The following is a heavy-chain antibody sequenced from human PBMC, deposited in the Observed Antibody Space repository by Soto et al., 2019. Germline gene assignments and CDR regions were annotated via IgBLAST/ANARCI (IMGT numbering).Heavy chain of an antibody. CDR2: MYYSGST. CDR1: GGSISSYY. V-gene: IGHV4-59*01. D-gene: IGHD3-3*01. J-gene: IGHJ4*02. CDR3: ARGTFGVVKD. Sequence: QVQLQESGPGLVKPSETLSLTCTVSGGSISSYYWSWIRQPPGKGLEWIGYMYYSGSTNDTPSLKSRVTISIDTSRNQFSLKLSSVTAADTAVYYCARGTFGVVKDWGQGTLVTVSS.